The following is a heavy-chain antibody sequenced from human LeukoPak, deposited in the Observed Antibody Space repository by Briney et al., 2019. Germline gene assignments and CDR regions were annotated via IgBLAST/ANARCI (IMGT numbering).Heavy chain of an antibody. CDR2: INPSGGST. CDR3: ARASRVYGGYQP. V-gene: IGHV1-46*01. CDR1: GYTFTSYY. J-gene: IGHJ5*02. D-gene: IGHD5-12*01. Sequence: ASVKVSCKASGYTFTSYYMHWVRQAPGQGLEWMGIINPSGGSTSYAQKFQGRVTMTRDTSTSTVYMELGSLRSEDTAVYYCARASRVYGGYQPWGQGTLVTVSS.